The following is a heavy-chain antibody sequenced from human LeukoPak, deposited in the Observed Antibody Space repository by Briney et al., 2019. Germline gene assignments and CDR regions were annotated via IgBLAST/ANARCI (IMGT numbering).Heavy chain of an antibody. Sequence: ASVKVSCKVSGYTRTELSMHWVRQAPGKGLEWMGGFDPEDGETIYAQKFQGRVTMTEDTSTDTAYMELSSLRAEDTAVYYCAILNDVPTQTYFDYWGQGTLVTVSS. D-gene: IGHD1-1*01. CDR1: GYTRTELS. V-gene: IGHV1-24*01. CDR3: AILNDVPTQTYFDY. J-gene: IGHJ4*02. CDR2: FDPEDGET.